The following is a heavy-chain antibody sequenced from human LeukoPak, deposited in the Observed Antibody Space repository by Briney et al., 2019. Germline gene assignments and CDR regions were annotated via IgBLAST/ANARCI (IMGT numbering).Heavy chain of an antibody. D-gene: IGHD3-22*01. CDR2: IYYSGST. Sequence: SETLSLTCTVSGGSISSYYWSWIRQPPGKGLEWIGYIYYSGSTNYNPSLKSRVTISVDTSKNQFSLKLSSVTAADTAVYYCARGGGTMIVVVDAFDIWGQGTMVTVSS. CDR3: ARGGGTMIVVVDAFDI. CDR1: GGSISSYY. J-gene: IGHJ3*02. V-gene: IGHV4-59*01.